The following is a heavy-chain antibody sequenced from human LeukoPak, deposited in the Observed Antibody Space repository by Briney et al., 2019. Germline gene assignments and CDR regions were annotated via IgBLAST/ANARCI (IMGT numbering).Heavy chain of an antibody. Sequence: ASVKVSCKVSGYTLTELSMHWVRQAPGKGLEWMGGFDPEDGETIYAQKFQGRVTMTEDTSTDTAYMELSSLRSEDTAVYYCARVEPHGGNSDYWGQGTLVTVSS. CDR1: GYTLTELS. CDR3: ARVEPHGGNSDY. CDR2: FDPEDGET. J-gene: IGHJ4*02. V-gene: IGHV1-24*01. D-gene: IGHD2-15*01.